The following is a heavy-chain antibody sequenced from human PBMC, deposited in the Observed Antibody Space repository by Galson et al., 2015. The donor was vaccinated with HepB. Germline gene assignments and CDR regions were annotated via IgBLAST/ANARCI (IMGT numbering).Heavy chain of an antibody. Sequence: SLRLSCAASGFTFSSYAMHWVRQAPGKGLEWVALISYDGSNKYYADSVKGRFTISRDNSRNTLYVQMNSLRADDTAVYYCARESHADIAVAGTLTGYFQHWGQGTLVTVSS. V-gene: IGHV3-30-3*01. D-gene: IGHD6-19*01. CDR1: GFTFSSYA. CDR2: ISYDGSNK. J-gene: IGHJ1*01. CDR3: ARESHADIAVAGTLTGYFQH.